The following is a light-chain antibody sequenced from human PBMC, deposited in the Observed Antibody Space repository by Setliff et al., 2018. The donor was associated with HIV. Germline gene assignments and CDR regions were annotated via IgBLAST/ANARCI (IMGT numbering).Light chain of an antibody. CDR2: DVS. J-gene: IGLJ1*01. V-gene: IGLV2-14*03. CDR3: NSYTHSNSFV. Sequence: QSVLTQPASVSGSPGQSITISCTGTSSDVGTYNFVSWYQQHPGKAPKLMIYDVSNRPSGVSNRFSGSKSGNTASLTVSGLQAEDEGDYYCNSYTHSNSFVFGTGTKVTVL. CDR1: SSDVGTYNF.